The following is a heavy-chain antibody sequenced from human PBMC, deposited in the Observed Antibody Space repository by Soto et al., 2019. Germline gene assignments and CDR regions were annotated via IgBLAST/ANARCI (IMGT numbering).Heavy chain of an antibody. V-gene: IGHV1-18*01. D-gene: IGHD1-26*01. Sequence: ASAKVSCKASGYTFTSYGISWVRQAPGQGLEWMGWISAYNGNTNYAQKLQGRVTMTTDTSTSTAYMELRSLRSDDTAVYYCARYHEVGATTPPIFDYWGQGTLVTVSS. J-gene: IGHJ4*02. CDR2: ISAYNGNT. CDR3: ARYHEVGATTPPIFDY. CDR1: GYTFTSYG.